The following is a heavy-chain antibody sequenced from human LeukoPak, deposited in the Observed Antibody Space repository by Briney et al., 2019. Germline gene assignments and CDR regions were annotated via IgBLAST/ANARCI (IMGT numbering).Heavy chain of an antibody. CDR3: ARDLGAGSSWFLFDY. CDR1: GGSISSYY. D-gene: IGHD6-13*01. V-gene: IGHV4-4*07. J-gene: IGHJ4*02. Sequence: SETLSLTCTVSGGSISSYYWSWIRQPAGKGLEWIGRINTSGSTSYNPSLKSRVTMSVDTSKNQSSLKLSSVTAAGTAVYYGARDLGAGSSWFLFDYWGQGTLVTVSS. CDR2: INTSGST.